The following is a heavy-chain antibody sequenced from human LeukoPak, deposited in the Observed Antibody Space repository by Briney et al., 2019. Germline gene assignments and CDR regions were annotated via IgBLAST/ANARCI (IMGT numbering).Heavy chain of an antibody. CDR2: IYTSGST. J-gene: IGHJ4*02. Sequence: SETLSLTCTVFGGSISSGSYYWSWIRQPAGKGLEWIGRIYTSGSTNYNPSLKSRVTISVDTSKNQFSLKLSSVTAADTAVYYCARALSAEETRYRANGFGYWGQGTLVTVSS. V-gene: IGHV4-61*02. CDR3: ARALSAEETRYRANGFGY. CDR1: GGSISSGSYY. D-gene: IGHD1-14*01.